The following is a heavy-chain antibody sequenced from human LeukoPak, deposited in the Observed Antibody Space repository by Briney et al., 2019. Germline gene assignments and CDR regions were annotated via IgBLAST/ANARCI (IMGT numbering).Heavy chain of an antibody. V-gene: IGHV4-34*01. D-gene: IGHD3-22*01. Sequence: RPSETLSLTCTVSGASIRSGDYYWSWIRQPPGKGLEWIGEINHSGSTNYNPSLKSRVTISVDTSKNQFSLKLSSVTAADTAVYYCASYDSSGYYYVGHFDYWGQGTLVTVSS. CDR1: GASIRSGDYY. J-gene: IGHJ4*02. CDR3: ASYDSSGYYYVGHFDY. CDR2: INHSGST.